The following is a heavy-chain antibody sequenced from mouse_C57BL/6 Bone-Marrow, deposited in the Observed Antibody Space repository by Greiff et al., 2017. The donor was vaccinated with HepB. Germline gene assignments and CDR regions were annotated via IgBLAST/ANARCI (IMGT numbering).Heavy chain of an antibody. CDR2: IDPENGDT. J-gene: IGHJ3*01. CDR1: GFNIKDDY. Sequence: VQLKESGAELVRPGASVKLSCTASGFNIKDDYMHWVKQRPEQGLEWIGWIDPENGDTEYASKFQGKATITADTSSNTAYLQLSSLTSEDTAVYYCTHGAQATFAYWGQGTLVTVSA. CDR3: THGAQATFAY. D-gene: IGHD3-2*02. V-gene: IGHV14-4*01.